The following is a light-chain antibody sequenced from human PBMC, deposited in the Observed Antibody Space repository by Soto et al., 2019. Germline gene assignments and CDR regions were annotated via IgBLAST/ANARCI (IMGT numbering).Light chain of an antibody. CDR1: SSNIGDNT. CDR2: SNN. Sequence: QSVLTQPPSASGTPGQRVTVSCSGSSSNIGDNTVNWYQQLPGTAPKLLIASNNQRPSGVPDRFSGSKSGTSASLAISGLQSEDEADYYCAAWDDSPNGVVFGGGTKLTVL. V-gene: IGLV1-44*01. J-gene: IGLJ3*02. CDR3: AAWDDSPNGVV.